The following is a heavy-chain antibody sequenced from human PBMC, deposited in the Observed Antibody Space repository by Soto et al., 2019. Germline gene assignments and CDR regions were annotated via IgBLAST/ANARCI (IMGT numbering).Heavy chain of an antibody. CDR3: ARDYGDYFLYNWFDP. V-gene: IGHV3-30-3*01. Sequence: QVQLVESGGGVVQPGRSLRLSCAASGFTFSSYAMHWVRQAPGKGLEWVVVISYDGSNKYYADSVKGRFTISRDNSKNTLYLQMNSLRAEDTAVYYCARDYGDYFLYNWFDPWGQGTLVTVSS. D-gene: IGHD4-17*01. CDR1: GFTFSSYA. CDR2: ISYDGSNK. J-gene: IGHJ5*02.